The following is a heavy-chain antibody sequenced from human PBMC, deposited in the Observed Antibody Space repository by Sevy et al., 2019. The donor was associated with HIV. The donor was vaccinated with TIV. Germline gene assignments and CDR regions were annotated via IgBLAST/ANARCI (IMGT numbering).Heavy chain of an antibody. CDR1: GFSFSTYW. J-gene: IGHJ4*02. Sequence: GGSLRLSCAASGFSFSTYWMHWVRQAPGKGLEWVANIKQDESEKYYVASVKGRFTSSRDNAKSSVYLEMNSLRPEDTAIYYCAKGNSGSFDYWGQGTLVTVSS. V-gene: IGHV3-7*01. CDR3: AKGNSGSFDY. CDR2: IKQDESEK. D-gene: IGHD3-22*01.